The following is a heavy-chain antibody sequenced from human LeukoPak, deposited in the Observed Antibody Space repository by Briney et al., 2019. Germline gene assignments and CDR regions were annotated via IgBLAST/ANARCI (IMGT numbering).Heavy chain of an antibody. CDR1: GFTFSNYA. V-gene: IGHV3-30-3*01. CDR2: ISHDRSNN. J-gene: IGHJ4*02. D-gene: IGHD3-10*01. CDR3: ARDLSGSYMSDY. Sequence: GGSLRLSCAASGFTFSNYAMHWARQTPGKGLEWVAFISHDRSNNCHADSVKGRFTISRDNSKNTLYLQMNSLTDEDTAVYYCARDLSGSYMSDYWGQGTLVTVSS.